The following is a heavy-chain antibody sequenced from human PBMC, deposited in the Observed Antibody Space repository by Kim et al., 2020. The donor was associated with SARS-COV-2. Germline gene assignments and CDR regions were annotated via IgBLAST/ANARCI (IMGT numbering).Heavy chain of an antibody. CDR3: ARVDAIAGGWYDAFDI. J-gene: IGHJ3*02. V-gene: IGHV3-73*01. Sequence: SEKNRLTIYRDDSKHTAYLQMNCLKTEDTAVYYCARVDAIAGGWYDAFDIWGQGTMVTVSS. D-gene: IGHD6-19*01.